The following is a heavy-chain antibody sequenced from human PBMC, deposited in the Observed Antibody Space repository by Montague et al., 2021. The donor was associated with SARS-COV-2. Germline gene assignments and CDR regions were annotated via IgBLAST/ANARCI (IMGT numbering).Heavy chain of an antibody. Sequence: QSGAEVKEPGESLKISCKSSGYSFTSYWIGWVHQMPGKGLEWMGIIYPGDSDTRYSPSFQGQVTISADKSISTAYLQWSSLKASDTAIYYCARVTDYYYDTSGYWDAFDIWGQGTMVTVSS. D-gene: IGHD3-22*01. CDR2: IYPGDSDT. J-gene: IGHJ3*02. V-gene: IGHV5-51*07. CDR3: ARVTDYYYDTSGYWDAFDI. CDR1: GYSFTSYW.